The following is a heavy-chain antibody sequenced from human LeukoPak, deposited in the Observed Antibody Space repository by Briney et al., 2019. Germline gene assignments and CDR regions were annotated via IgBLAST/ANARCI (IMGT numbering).Heavy chain of an antibody. V-gene: IGHV4-59*01. D-gene: IGHD3-16*01. CDR1: GGSISSYY. J-gene: IGHJ4*02. CDR2: IYYSGST. CDR3: ARDVLGGNYFDY. Sequence: SETLSLTCTVSGGSISSYYWSWIRQPPGKGLEWIGYIYYSGSTNYNPSLKSRVTISVDTSKNQFSLKLSSVTAADTAVYYCARDVLGGNYFDYWGQGTLVTVSS.